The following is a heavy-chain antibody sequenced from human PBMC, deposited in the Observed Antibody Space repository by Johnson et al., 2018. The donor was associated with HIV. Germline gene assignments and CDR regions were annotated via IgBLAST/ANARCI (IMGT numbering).Heavy chain of an antibody. D-gene: IGHD3-9*01. Sequence: VQLVESGGGLVKPGGSLRLSCAASGFTFDDYAMHWVRQAPGKGLEWVSGISWTSGSIGYADSVKGRFTISRDNAKNSLYLQMNSLRAEDTALYYCAVSVLTGRRPDDAFDIWGQGTMVTVSS. CDR3: AVSVLTGRRPDDAFDI. CDR2: ISWTSGSI. J-gene: IGHJ3*02. CDR1: GFTFDDYA. V-gene: IGHV3-9*01.